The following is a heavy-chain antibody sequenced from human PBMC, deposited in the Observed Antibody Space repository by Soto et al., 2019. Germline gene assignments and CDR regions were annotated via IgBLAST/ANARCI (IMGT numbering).Heavy chain of an antibody. CDR2: IKSKTDGGTT. D-gene: IGHD3-22*01. CDR1: GFTFSNAW. CDR3: TTGFNSYVSSSTKFPVSYYGMDV. Sequence: GGSLRLSCAASGFTFSNAWMNWVRQAPGKGLEWVGRIKSKTDGGTTDYAAPVKGRFTISRDDSKNTLYLQMNSLKTKDTAVNYCTTGFNSYVSSSTKFPVSYYGMDVWGQGTTVTVSS. V-gene: IGHV3-15*07. J-gene: IGHJ6*02.